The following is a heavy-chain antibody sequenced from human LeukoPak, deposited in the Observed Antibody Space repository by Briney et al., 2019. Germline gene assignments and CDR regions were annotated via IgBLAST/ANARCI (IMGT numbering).Heavy chain of an antibody. D-gene: IGHD3-22*01. CDR1: GGSISSYY. CDR3: ARHRKRSSGYFGSGHDGFDI. J-gene: IGHJ3*02. V-gene: IGHV4-4*07. Sequence: SETLSLTCTVSGGSISSYYWSCIRQPAGKGLEWIGRIYTSGSTNYNTSLKSRVTISVDTSKNQFSLNLSSVTAADTAVYYCARHRKRSSGYFGSGHDGFDIWGQGTMVTVSS. CDR2: IYTSGST.